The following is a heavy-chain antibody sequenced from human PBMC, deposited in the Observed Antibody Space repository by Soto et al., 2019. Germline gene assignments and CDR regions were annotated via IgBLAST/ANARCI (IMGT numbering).Heavy chain of an antibody. CDR1: GFTFSSYA. Sequence: GGSLRLSCAASGFTFSSYAMHWVRQAPGKGLEWVAVISYDGSNKYYADSVKGRFTISRDNSKNTLYLQMNSLRAEDTAVYYCARATIFGVVIIQYYYGMDVWGQGTTVTVSS. V-gene: IGHV3-30-3*01. D-gene: IGHD3-3*01. CDR3: ARATIFGVVIIQYYYGMDV. J-gene: IGHJ6*02. CDR2: ISYDGSNK.